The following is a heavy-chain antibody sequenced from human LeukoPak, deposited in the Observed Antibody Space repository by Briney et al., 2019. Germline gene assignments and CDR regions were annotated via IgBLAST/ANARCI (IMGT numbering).Heavy chain of an antibody. D-gene: IGHD2-2*01. V-gene: IGHV4-38-2*01. CDR1: GDSISGGYY. Sequence: SETLYLTCAVSGDSISGGYYRGWIRQPPGKGLEWIGSIYYSGSTYYNPSLKSRVTISVDTSKNQFSLKLSSVTAADTAVYYCAGYCSSTSCYDYWGQGTLVTVSS. CDR3: AGYCSSTSCYDY. CDR2: IYYSGST. J-gene: IGHJ4*02.